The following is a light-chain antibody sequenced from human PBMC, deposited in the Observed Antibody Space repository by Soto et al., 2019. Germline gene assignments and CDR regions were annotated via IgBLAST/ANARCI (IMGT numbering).Light chain of an antibody. V-gene: IGLV4-60*03. J-gene: IGLJ3*02. CDR2: LEGSGSY. CDR1: SGRSSYI. Sequence: QSVLTQSSSASASLGSSVKLTCTLSSGRSSYIIAWHQQQPGKAPRFLMNLEGSGSYNKGSGIPDRFSGSSSGADRYLTISNLQSEDEADYYCETWDGYACVFGGGTKLTVL. CDR3: ETWDGYACV.